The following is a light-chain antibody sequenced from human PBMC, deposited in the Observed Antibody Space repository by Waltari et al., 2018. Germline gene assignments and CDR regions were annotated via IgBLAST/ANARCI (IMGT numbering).Light chain of an antibody. V-gene: IGKV3-20*01. J-gene: IGKJ1*01. Sequence: DIVLTPSPGTLSLSLGERATVSCRASQSVSRALAWYQQKPGQAPRLLIYGASTRATGIPDRFSGSGSGTDFSLTISRLEPDDFAVYYCQHYLKLPVTFGQGTTVEI. CDR2: GAS. CDR1: QSVSRA. CDR3: QHYLKLPVT.